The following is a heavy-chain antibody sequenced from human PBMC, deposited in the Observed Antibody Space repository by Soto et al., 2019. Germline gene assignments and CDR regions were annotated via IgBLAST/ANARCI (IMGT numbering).Heavy chain of an antibody. V-gene: IGHV3-30*18. D-gene: IGHD3-16*01. J-gene: IGHJ4*02. CDR1: GFTFSSYG. Sequence: LRLSCAASGFTFSSYGMHWVRQAPGKGLEWVAVISYDGSNKYYADSVKGRFTISRDNSKNTLYLQMNSLRAEDTAVYYCAKDGGPLDYWGQGTLVTVSS. CDR2: ISYDGSNK. CDR3: AKDGGPLDY.